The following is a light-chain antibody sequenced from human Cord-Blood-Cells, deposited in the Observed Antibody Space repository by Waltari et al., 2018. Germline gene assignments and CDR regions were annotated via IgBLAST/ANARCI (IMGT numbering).Light chain of an antibody. CDR2: DVS. CDR1: SSDVGSYNL. CDR3: SSYTSSSTRV. V-gene: IGLV2-14*02. J-gene: IGLJ3*02. Sequence: QSALTQPASVSGSPGQSITISCTGTSSDVGSYNLVSWYQQNPGKAPKLMIYDVSNRPSGVSNRFSGSKSGNTASLTISGLQAEDEADYYCSSYTSSSTRVFGGGTKLTVL.